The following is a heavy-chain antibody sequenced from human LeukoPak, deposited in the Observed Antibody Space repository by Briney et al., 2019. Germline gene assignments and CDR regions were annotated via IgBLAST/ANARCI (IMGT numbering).Heavy chain of an antibody. V-gene: IGHV3-21*01. D-gene: IGHD6-19*01. Sequence: NPGGSLRLSCAASGFTFSNFNMNWVRHVPGKGLEWVSTISSGSTYKYYADSVKGRFTISRDNAKTSLYLQMSSLRVEDAAFYYCARDYTAVGFDYWGQGTLVTVSS. CDR1: GFTFSNFN. CDR3: ARDYTAVGFDY. CDR2: ISSGSTYK. J-gene: IGHJ4*02.